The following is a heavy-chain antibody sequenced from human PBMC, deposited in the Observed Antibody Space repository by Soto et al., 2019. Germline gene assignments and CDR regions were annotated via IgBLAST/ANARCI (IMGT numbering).Heavy chain of an antibody. CDR3: ARDTHYNYDVWGRFDY. CDR1: GFTFSSYG. J-gene: IGHJ4*02. CDR2: IWYDGSNK. V-gene: IGHV3-33*01. D-gene: IGHD3-3*01. Sequence: GGSLRLSCAASGFTFSSYGMHWVRQAPGKGLEWVAVIWYDGSNKYYADSVKGRFTISRDNSKNTLYLQMNSLRAEDTAVYYCARDTHYNYDVWGRFDYWGQGTLVTVSS.